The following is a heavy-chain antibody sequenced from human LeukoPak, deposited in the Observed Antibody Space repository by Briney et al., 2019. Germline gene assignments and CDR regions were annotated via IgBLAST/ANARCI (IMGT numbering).Heavy chain of an antibody. CDR1: GGSFSGYY. D-gene: IGHD3-10*01. V-gene: IGHV4-34*01. J-gene: IGHJ4*02. CDR3: ARGRIKLDY. CDR2: INHSGST. Sequence: SETLSLTCAVYGGSFSGYYWSWIRQPPGKGLEWIGEINHSGSTNYNPSLKSRVTISVDTSKNQFSLKLSSVTAADTAVYYCARGRIKLDYWGQGTLVTVSS.